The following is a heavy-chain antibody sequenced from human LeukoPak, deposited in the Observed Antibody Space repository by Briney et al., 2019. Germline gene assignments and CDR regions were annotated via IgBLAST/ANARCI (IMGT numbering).Heavy chain of an antibody. J-gene: IGHJ4*02. CDR2: ISGSGGST. CDR1: GFTFSSYA. CDR3: AKDPPCSGGTCYGYFES. V-gene: IGHV3-23*01. Sequence: GGSLRLSCAASGFTFSSYAMSWARQAPGKGLEWVSAISGSGGSTYYADSVKGRFTISRDNSKNTLYLQMNNLRDEDTAVYYCAKDPPCSGGTCYGYFESWGQGTLVTVSS. D-gene: IGHD2-15*01.